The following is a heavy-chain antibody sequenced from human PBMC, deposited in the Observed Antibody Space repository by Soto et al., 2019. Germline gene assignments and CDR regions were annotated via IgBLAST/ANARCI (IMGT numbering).Heavy chain of an antibody. J-gene: IGHJ6*02. V-gene: IGHV4-59*01. D-gene: IGHD2-21*02. CDR1: GCSISSYY. Sequence: STTMSLTCTVSGCSISSYYWSWTQQPPEKGLEWIGYMYNTGRTVYNPSLKSRVTISVDTSKNQFSLQLDSVTAAATAVYYCARDLWGYCGTGCYPLDVWGQGTTVTVS. CDR2: MYNTGRT. CDR3: ARDLWGYCGTGCYPLDV.